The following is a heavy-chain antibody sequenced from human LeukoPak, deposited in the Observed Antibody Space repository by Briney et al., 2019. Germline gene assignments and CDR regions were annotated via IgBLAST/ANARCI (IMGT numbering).Heavy chain of an antibody. CDR3: ARRGFFEWLPYHTFFDY. CDR2: IYYSGST. D-gene: IGHD3-3*01. Sequence: SETLSLTCTVSGGSISSSSYYWGWIRQPPGKGLEWIGSIYYSGSTYYNPSLKSRVTISVDTSKNQFSLKLSSVTAADTAVYYCARRGFFEWLPYHTFFDYWGQGTLVTVSS. J-gene: IGHJ4*02. V-gene: IGHV4-39*01. CDR1: GGSISSSSYY.